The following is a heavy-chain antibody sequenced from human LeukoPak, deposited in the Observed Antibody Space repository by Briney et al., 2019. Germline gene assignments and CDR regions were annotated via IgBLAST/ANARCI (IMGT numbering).Heavy chain of an antibody. CDR3: ARDRGIAAAGTLGWCDP. J-gene: IGHJ5*02. V-gene: IGHV3-53*04. D-gene: IGHD6-13*01. CDR2: IYSGGST. Sequence: GGSLRLSCAASGFTVSRNYMSWVRQSPVKGLEWVSDIYSGGSTYYADSVKGRFTISRHNSKNTLYLQMNSLRAEDTAVYYCARDRGIAAAGTLGWCDPWGQGTLVSVSS. CDR1: GFTVSRNY.